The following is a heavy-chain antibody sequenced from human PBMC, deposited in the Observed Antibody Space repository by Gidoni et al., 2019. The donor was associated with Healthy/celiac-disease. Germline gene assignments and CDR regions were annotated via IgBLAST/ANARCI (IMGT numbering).Heavy chain of an antibody. V-gene: IGHV4-39*01. Sequence: QLQLQESGPGLVKPSETLSLTCTVAGGSISSSSYYWGWIRQPPGKGLEWIGSIYYSGSTYYNPSLKSRVTISVDTSKNQFSLKLSSVTAADTAVYYCARHDSGTAMAFDYWGQGTLVTVSS. CDR2: IYYSGST. D-gene: IGHD5-18*01. CDR3: ARHDSGTAMAFDY. CDR1: GGSISSSSYY. J-gene: IGHJ4*02.